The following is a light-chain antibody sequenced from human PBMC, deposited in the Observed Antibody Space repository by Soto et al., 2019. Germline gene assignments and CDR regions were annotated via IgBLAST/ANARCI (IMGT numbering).Light chain of an antibody. V-gene: IGKV1-39*01. CDR1: QSIASY. CDR3: QQSYTRPH. J-gene: IGKJ2*01. CDR2: AAS. Sequence: DIQMTQSPSSLSASVGDRVTITCRARQSIASYLNWYQKKPGKAPKLLIYAASTLQSGVPSRFSGSESGTHFTLTISSLQPEDFATYYCQQSYTRPHFGQGTRLEIK.